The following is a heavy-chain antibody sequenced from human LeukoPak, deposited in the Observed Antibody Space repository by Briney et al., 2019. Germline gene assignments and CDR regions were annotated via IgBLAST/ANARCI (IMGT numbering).Heavy chain of an antibody. J-gene: IGHJ4*02. CDR2: IYSGGST. CDR3: ARGRVSSGWYMGKFDY. CDR1: GFTVSSNY. V-gene: IGHV3-66*02. Sequence: AGGSLRLSCAASGFTVSSNYMSWVRQAPGKGLEWVSVIYSGGSTYYADSVKGRFTISRDNSKNTLYLQMNSLRAEDTAVYYCARGRVSSGWYMGKFDYWGQGTLVTVSS. D-gene: IGHD6-19*01.